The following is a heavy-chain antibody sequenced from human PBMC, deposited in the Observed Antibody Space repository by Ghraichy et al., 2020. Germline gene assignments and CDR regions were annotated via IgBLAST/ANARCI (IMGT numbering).Heavy chain of an antibody. D-gene: IGHD2/OR15-2a*01. CDR3: ATDLQNNNGIYDPFDM. J-gene: IGHJ3*02. Sequence: GGSLRLSCTASEFTFQNYVMTWVRQAPGKGPEWVSSIGGGSDEGPSADAVKGRFTISRDGAKTTLYLQMSSLRVEDTAVYYCATDLQNNNGIYDPFDMWGQGTVVTVSS. V-gene: IGHV3-23*01. CDR2: IGGGSDEG. CDR1: EFTFQNYV.